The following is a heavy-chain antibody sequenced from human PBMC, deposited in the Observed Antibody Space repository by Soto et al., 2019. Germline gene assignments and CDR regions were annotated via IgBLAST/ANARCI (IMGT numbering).Heavy chain of an antibody. Sequence: QLQLQESGSGLVKPSQTLSLTCAVSGGSISSGGYSWSWIRQPPGKGLEWIGYIYHSGSTYYNPSPKGRTPISEDRSKTHVPLKLAPGTPAAPAVYYWARAPARRGR. V-gene: IGHV4-30-2*01. CDR2: IYHSGST. J-gene: IGHJ2*01. CDR3: ARAPAR. CDR1: GGSISSGGYS. D-gene: IGHD2-2*01.